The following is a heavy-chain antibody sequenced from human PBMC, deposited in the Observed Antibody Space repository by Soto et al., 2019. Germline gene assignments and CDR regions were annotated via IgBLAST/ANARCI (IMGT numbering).Heavy chain of an antibody. Sequence: SGGSLRLSCAASGFTFSSYEMNWVRQAPGKGLEWVSYISSYGSSIYYADSVKGRFTISRDNAKNSLYLQMNSLRAEDTAVYYCARSRSLRFLEWLSPDYWGRGTLVTVSS. CDR2: ISSYGSSI. V-gene: IGHV3-48*03. J-gene: IGHJ4*02. CDR1: GFTFSSYE. D-gene: IGHD3-3*01. CDR3: ARSRSLRFLEWLSPDY.